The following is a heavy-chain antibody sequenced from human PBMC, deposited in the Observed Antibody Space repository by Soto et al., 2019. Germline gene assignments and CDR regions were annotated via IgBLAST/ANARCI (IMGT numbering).Heavy chain of an antibody. Sequence: QVQLVESGGGVVQPGRSLRLSCAASGFTFSSYAMHWVRQAPGKGLEWVAVISYDGSNKYYADSVKGRFTISRDNSKNTLYLQMNSLGAEDTAVYYCAREGWMDTIKGDAFDIWGQGTMVTVSS. V-gene: IGHV3-30-3*01. CDR2: ISYDGSNK. CDR1: GFTFSSYA. CDR3: AREGWMDTIKGDAFDI. J-gene: IGHJ3*02. D-gene: IGHD5-18*01.